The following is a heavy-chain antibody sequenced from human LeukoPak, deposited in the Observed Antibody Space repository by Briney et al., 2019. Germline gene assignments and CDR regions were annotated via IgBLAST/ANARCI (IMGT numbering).Heavy chain of an antibody. V-gene: IGHV4-34*01. CDR2: INHSGST. Sequence: SETLSLTCAVYGGPFSGYYWSWIRQPPGKGLEWIGEINHSGSTNYNPSLKSRVTISVDTSKNQFSLKLSSVTAADTAVYYCARRFFPNYMDVWGKGTTVTVSS. J-gene: IGHJ6*03. D-gene: IGHD3-3*01. CDR3: ARRFFPNYMDV. CDR1: GGPFSGYY.